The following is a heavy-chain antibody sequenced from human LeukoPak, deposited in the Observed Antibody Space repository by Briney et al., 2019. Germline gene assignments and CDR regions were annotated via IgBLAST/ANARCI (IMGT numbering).Heavy chain of an antibody. J-gene: IGHJ4*02. CDR1: GDSISSSAYF. CDR3: ARLRAMVGTFDS. D-gene: IGHD5-18*01. Sequence: SETLSLTCTVFGDSISSSAYFWAWIRQPPGKGLEWIASISYTGSTYYNPSLKSRLTISVDTSKNQFSLKLSSVTAADTAVYRCARLRAMVGTFDSWGQGTLVTVSS. CDR2: ISYTGST. V-gene: IGHV4-39*01.